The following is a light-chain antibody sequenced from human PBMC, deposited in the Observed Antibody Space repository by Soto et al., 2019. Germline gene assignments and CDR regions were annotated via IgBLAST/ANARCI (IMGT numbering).Light chain of an antibody. Sequence: EIVLTQSPGTLSLSPGEIATLSCSASQSVSSNFLAWYQQKPGQAPRLLIYGASTRATGIPDRFSGSGSGTDFTLTISRLEPEDFAVYYCQQYGRSPRTFGRGTKVDIK. V-gene: IGKV3-20*01. CDR3: QQYGRSPRT. CDR2: GAS. CDR1: QSVSSNF. J-gene: IGKJ3*01.